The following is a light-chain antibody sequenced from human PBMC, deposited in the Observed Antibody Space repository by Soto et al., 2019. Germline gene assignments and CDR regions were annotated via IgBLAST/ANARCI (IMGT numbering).Light chain of an antibody. CDR1: QSISTS. J-gene: IGKJ1*01. CDR3: QQAYSTPHT. Sequence: DIQMTQSPTSLSASVGDRVTITCRASQSISTSLNWFQQKPGKAPKLLMYTASSLYSGVSSRFSGSGSGTDFTLTISSLQPDDFATYYCQQAYSTPHTFGQGTKVEI. CDR2: TAS. V-gene: IGKV1-39*01.